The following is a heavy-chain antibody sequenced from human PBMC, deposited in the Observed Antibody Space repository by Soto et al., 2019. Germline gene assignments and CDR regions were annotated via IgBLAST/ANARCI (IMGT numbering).Heavy chain of an antibody. CDR3: ARHVVGFDI. CDR2: MHPNRGNT. Sequence: TRQGLEWMGWMHPNRGNTGYAQKFQGRVTMTRNTSISTAYMELSSLRSEDTAVYYCARHVVGFDISGQGTIVT. J-gene: IGHJ3*02. D-gene: IGHD2-21*01. V-gene: IGHV1-8*01.